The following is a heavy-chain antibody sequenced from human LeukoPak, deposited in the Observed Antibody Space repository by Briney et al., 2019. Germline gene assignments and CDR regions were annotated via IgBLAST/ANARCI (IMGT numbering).Heavy chain of an antibody. Sequence: GGSLRLSCAASGFTFNTYAMSWVRQAPWERLQWVSGISDSGGNTYYADSVRGRFTISRDNSKNTLYLQMNSLRAEDTAVYYCARHRSSWLIDYWGQGTLVTVSS. CDR1: GFTFNTYA. CDR3: ARHRSSWLIDY. D-gene: IGHD6-6*01. V-gene: IGHV3-23*01. CDR2: ISDSGGNT. J-gene: IGHJ4*02.